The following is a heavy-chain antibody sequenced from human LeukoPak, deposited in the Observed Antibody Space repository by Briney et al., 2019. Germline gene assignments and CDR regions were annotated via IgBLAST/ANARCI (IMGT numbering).Heavy chain of an antibody. V-gene: IGHV3-21*01. D-gene: IGHD3-10*01. Sequence: GGSLRLSCVASGFTFSSYSMNWVRQAPGKGLEWVSSISSDSSYIYYADSVKGRFTISRDNAKDSLYLHMNTLRAEDTAVYYCARDYKGLSEYWGQGTLVTVSS. CDR2: ISSDSSYI. CDR1: GFTFSSYS. J-gene: IGHJ4*02. CDR3: ARDYKGLSEY.